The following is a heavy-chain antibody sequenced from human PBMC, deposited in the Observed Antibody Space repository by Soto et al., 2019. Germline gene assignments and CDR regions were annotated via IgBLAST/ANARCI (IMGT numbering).Heavy chain of an antibody. CDR3: ARANGGTSILPEY. CDR2: IRSGGSK. J-gene: IGHJ4*02. D-gene: IGHD2-8*01. CDR1: GFIFKDYA. V-gene: IGHV3-23*04. Sequence: EVQLVESGGGLVQPGGSLRLSCEASGFIFKDYAMPWVRQAPGAGLEWVPTIRSGGSKFYAESVRGRFTISRDNSKNTLYLQLNSLKAEDTAVYFCARANGGTSILPEYWGQGSLVTVSS.